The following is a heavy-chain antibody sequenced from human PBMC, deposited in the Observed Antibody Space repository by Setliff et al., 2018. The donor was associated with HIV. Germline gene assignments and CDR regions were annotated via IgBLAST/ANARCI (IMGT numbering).Heavy chain of an antibody. V-gene: IGHV4-4*02. CDR3: VMNGWYSLEY. D-gene: IGHD6-19*01. CDR1: GDSISSHDW. J-gene: IGHJ4*02. CDR2: IHHSGST. Sequence: PSETLSLTCAVSGDSISSHDWWSWVRQPPGKGLEWIGEIHHSGSTNYDPSLKSRVTILVDKSKNEFSLKFNSVTAADTAVYYCVMNGWYSLEYWGQGTLVTVSS.